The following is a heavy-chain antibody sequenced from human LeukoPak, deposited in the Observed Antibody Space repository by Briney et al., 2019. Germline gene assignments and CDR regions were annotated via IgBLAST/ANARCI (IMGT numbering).Heavy chain of an antibody. Sequence: GGSLRLSCAASGFTFSSYSMNWVRQAPGKGLEWVSSISSSSSYIYYADSVKGRFTISRENAKNSLYLQMNSLRAEDTAVYYCAIIVEMATIVDYWGQGTLVTVSS. J-gene: IGHJ4*02. CDR1: GFTFSSYS. CDR3: AIIVEMATIVDY. CDR2: ISSSSSYI. V-gene: IGHV3-21*01. D-gene: IGHD5-24*01.